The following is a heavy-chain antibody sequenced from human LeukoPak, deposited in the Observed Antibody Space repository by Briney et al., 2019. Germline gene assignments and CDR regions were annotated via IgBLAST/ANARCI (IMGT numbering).Heavy chain of an antibody. V-gene: IGHV1-2*02. Sequence: ASVKVSCKASGYTFTGYYMHWVRQAPRQGLEWMGWINPNSGGTNYAQKFQGRVTMTRATSISPAYLELRRLSSDATAVYYCALGYCSGGSCYNWGQGTLVTVSS. CDR2: INPNSGGT. CDR3: ALGYCSGGSCYN. D-gene: IGHD2-15*01. CDR1: GYTFTGYY. J-gene: IGHJ4*02.